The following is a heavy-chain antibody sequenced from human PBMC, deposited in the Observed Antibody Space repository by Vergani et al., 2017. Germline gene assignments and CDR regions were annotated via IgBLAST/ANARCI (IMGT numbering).Heavy chain of an antibody. Sequence: QVQLVQSGAEVKKPGASVKVPCKASGYTFTGHYMHWVRQAPGQGLEWMGWINPNSGSTNYAQKFQGRVTMTRDTSISTAYMELSKLRSDDTAVYYCARDHVGISDYWGQGTLVTVSS. J-gene: IGHJ4*02. CDR3: ARDHVGISDY. CDR1: GYTFTGHY. CDR2: INPNSGST. V-gene: IGHV1-2*02. D-gene: IGHD2-15*01.